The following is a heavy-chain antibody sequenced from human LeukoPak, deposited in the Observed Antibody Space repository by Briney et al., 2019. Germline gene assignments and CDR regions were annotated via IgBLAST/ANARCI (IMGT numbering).Heavy chain of an antibody. CDR2: ISAYNGNT. D-gene: IGHD2-21*02. J-gene: IGHJ4*02. Sequence: VASVKVSCKASGYTFTSYGISWGRKAPGQGLEWTGWISAYNGNTNYAQKLQGRVTMTTDTSTSTAYMELRSLRSDDTAVYYCARDYFLLTYCGGDCYSGRFDYWGQGTLVTVSS. CDR3: ARDYFLLTYCGGDCYSGRFDY. V-gene: IGHV1-18*01. CDR1: GYTFTSYG.